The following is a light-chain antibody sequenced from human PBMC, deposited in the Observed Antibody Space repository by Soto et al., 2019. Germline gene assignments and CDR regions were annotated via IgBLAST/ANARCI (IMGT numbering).Light chain of an antibody. CDR1: SSNIGAGYD. J-gene: IGLJ2*01. Sequence: QSVLTQPPSVSGAPGPRVTISCTGSSSNIGAGYDVHWYQQLPGTAPKLLIYGNSNRPSGVPDRFSGSKSGTSASLAITGLQAEDGDDYYCQYYDSSLSGSVFGGGTKVTVL. CDR3: QYYDSSLSGSV. CDR2: GNS. V-gene: IGLV1-40*01.